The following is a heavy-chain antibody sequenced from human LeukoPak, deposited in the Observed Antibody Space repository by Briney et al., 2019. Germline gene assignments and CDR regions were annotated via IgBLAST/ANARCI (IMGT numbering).Heavy chain of an antibody. V-gene: IGHV1-2*02. CDR2: INPNSGGT. D-gene: IGHD2-2*01. J-gene: IGHJ5*02. CDR3: ARGGDIVVVPAALSWFDP. Sequence: ASVKVSCKASGYAFTGYYMHWVRQAPGQGLEWMGWINPNSGGTNYAQKFQGRVTMTRDTSISTAYMELSRLRSEDTAVYYCARGGDIVVVPAALSWFDPWGQGTLVTVSS. CDR1: GYAFTGYY.